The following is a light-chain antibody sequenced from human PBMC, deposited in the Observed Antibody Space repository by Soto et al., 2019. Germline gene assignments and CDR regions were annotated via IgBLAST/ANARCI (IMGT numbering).Light chain of an antibody. J-gene: IGLJ1*01. V-gene: IGLV2-14*03. Sequence: QSELSLPASVSRTPGQSITISCTGTSSDVGGYNFVSWYQHHPGKAPKLIIYDVTNRPSGISNRFSGSKSGNTASLTISGLQAEDEADYYCTSYTSSITYVFGTGTKVTVL. CDR3: TSYTSSITYV. CDR2: DVT. CDR1: SSDVGGYNF.